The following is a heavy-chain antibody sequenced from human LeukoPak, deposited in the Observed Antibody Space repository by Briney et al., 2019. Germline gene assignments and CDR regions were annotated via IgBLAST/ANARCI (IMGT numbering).Heavy chain of an antibody. J-gene: IGHJ4*02. V-gene: IGHV3-23*01. Sequence: PGGSLRLSCAASGFTFSSYAMSWVRQAPGKGLEWVSATSGSGGSTYYADSVKGRFTISRDNSKNTLYLQMNSLRAEDTAVYYCAKVWTTVVTPVGYFDYWGQGTLVTVSS. D-gene: IGHD4-23*01. CDR2: TSGSGGST. CDR1: GFTFSSYA. CDR3: AKVWTTVVTPVGYFDY.